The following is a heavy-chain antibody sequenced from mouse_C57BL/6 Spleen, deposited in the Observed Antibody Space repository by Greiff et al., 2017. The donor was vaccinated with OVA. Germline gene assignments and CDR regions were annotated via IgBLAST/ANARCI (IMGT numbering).Heavy chain of an antibody. Sequence: VQGVESGPGLVQPSQSLSITCTVSGFSLTSYGVHWVRQSPGKGLEWLGVIWSGGSTDYNAAFISRLSISKDNSKSQVFFKMNSLQADDTAIYYCARVYYDYDWFAYWGQGTLVTVSA. CDR3: ARVYYDYDWFAY. CDR1: GFSLTSYG. V-gene: IGHV2-2*01. J-gene: IGHJ3*01. CDR2: IWSGGST. D-gene: IGHD2-4*01.